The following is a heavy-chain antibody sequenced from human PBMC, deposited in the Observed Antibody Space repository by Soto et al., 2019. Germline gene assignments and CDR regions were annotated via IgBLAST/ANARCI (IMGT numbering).Heavy chain of an antibody. CDR3: ARLGENGPPDY. D-gene: IGHD4-17*01. CDR2: IYYSGST. V-gene: IGHV4-39*01. CDR1: GGSISSSSYY. J-gene: IGHJ4*02. Sequence: QLQLQESGPGLVKPSETLSLTCTVSGGSISSSSYYWGWIRQPPGKGLEWIGSIYYSGSTYYNPSLKSRVTISVDTSKNQFSLKLSSVTAADTAVYYCARLGENGPPDYWGQGTLVTVSS.